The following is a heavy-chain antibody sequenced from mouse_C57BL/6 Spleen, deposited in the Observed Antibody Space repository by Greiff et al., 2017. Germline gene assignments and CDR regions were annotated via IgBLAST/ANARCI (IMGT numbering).Heavy chain of an antibody. CDR1: GFTFSNYW. CDR3: TGVTTAYWYFDV. Sequence: EVKLEESGGGLVQPGGSMKLSCVASGFTFSNYWMNWVRQSPEKGLEWVAQIRLKSDNYATNYAESVKGRFTISRDDSKSSVYLQMNNLRAEDTGIYYCTGVTTAYWYFDVWGTGTTVTVSS. V-gene: IGHV6-3*01. J-gene: IGHJ1*03. D-gene: IGHD2-2*01. CDR2: IRLKSDNYAT.